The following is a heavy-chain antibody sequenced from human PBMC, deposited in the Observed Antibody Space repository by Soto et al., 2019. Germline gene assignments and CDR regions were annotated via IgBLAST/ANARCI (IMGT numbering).Heavy chain of an antibody. CDR3: ARDFLSSGWYWDAFDT. V-gene: IGHV1-3*01. Sequence: QVPLVQSGAEVKKPGASVKVSCKASGYTFTSYAMHWVRQAPGQRLEWMGWINASNGNTKYSQKFQGRVTITRDTSASTAYMELISLTSEDSAVYYCARDFLSSGWYWDAFDTWGQGTMVTVSS. D-gene: IGHD6-19*01. CDR1: GYTFTSYA. J-gene: IGHJ3*02. CDR2: INASNGNT.